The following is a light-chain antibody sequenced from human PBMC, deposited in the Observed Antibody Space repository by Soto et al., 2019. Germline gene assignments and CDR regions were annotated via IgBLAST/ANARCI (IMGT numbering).Light chain of an antibody. CDR2: KVS. CDR1: QSLAHSNGNTY. J-gene: IGKJ1*01. Sequence: DVVMTQTPLSSPVALGQPASLSCRSSQSLAHSNGNTYLSWLQQRPGQPPRLLIYKVSNRLSGVPDRLSGSGAETDFTLNISRVEAEDVGVYYCMQATHFPRTFGQGTKVEIK. V-gene: IGKV2-24*01. CDR3: MQATHFPRT.